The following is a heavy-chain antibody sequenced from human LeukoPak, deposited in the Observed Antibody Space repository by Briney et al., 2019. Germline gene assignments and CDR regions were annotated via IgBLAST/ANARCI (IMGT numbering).Heavy chain of an antibody. CDR2: IYYSGST. CDR3: ARGVPEYYDFWSGYFYYFDY. Sequence: SETLSLTCTVSGGSISSYYWSWIRQPPGKGLEWIGYIYYSGSTNYNPSLKSRVTISVDTSKNQFSLKLTSVTAADTAVYYCARGVPEYYDFWSGYFYYFDYWGQGTLVTVSS. J-gene: IGHJ4*02. CDR1: GGSISSYY. D-gene: IGHD3-3*01. V-gene: IGHV4-59*01.